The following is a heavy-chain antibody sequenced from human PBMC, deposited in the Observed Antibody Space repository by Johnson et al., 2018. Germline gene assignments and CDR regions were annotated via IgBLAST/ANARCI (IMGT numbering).Heavy chain of an antibody. Sequence: VQLVESGGGLVQPGGSLRLSCAASGFTFSDYYMSWIRQAPGKGLEWVSAISGSGGSTYYADSVKGRFTISRDDSKNTLYLQMNSLKTEDTAVYYFTPDGSSWFGYYYYYMDVWGKGTTVTVSS. CDR2: ISGSGGST. J-gene: IGHJ6*03. D-gene: IGHD6-13*01. V-gene: IGHV3-23*04. CDR3: TPDGSSWFGYYYYYMDV. CDR1: GFTFSDYY.